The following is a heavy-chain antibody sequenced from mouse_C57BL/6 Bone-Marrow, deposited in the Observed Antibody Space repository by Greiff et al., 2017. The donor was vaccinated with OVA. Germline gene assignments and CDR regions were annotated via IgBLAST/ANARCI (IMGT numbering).Heavy chain of an antibody. D-gene: IGHD2-1*01. CDR1: GFSLTSYG. CDR3: ARQIYYGNYVYYAMDY. J-gene: IGHJ4*01. V-gene: IGHV2-6-1*01. CDR2: IWSDGST. Sequence: VQLVESGPGLVAPSQSLSITCTVSGFSLTSYGVHWVRQPPGKGLEWLVVIWSDGSTTYNSALKSRLSISKDNSKSQVFLKMNSLQTDDTAMYYCARQIYYGNYVYYAMDYWGQGTSVTVSS.